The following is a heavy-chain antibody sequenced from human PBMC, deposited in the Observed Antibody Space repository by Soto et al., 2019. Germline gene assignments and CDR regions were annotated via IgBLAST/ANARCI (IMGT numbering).Heavy chain of an antibody. CDR1: GFTFSSYS. CDR2: ISSSSSYI. V-gene: IGHV3-21*01. J-gene: IGHJ5*02. D-gene: IGHD2-15*01. Sequence: EVQLVESGGGLVKPGGSLRLSCAASGFTFSSYSMNWVRQAPGKGLEWVSSISSSSSYIYYADSVKGRFTISRDNAKHSLYLQMNSLRAEDTAVYYCAREQGYCSGGSCPNWFDPWGQGALVTVSS. CDR3: AREQGYCSGGSCPNWFDP.